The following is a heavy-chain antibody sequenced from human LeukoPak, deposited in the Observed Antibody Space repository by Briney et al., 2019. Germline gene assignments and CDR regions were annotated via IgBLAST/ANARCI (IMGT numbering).Heavy chain of an antibody. CDR2: IYISGST. CDR3: ARDRGTWNDDGFDY. Sequence: SETLSLTCTVSGGSISSYYWSWIRQPAGKGLEWIGRIYISGSTNYNPSLKSRVTMSVDTSKNQFSLKLSSVTAADTAVYYCARDRGTWNDDGFDYWGQGRLVTVSS. CDR1: GGSISSYY. J-gene: IGHJ4*02. V-gene: IGHV4-4*07. D-gene: IGHD1-1*01.